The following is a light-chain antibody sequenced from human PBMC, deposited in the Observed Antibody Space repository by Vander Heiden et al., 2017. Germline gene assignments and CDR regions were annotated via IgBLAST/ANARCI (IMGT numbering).Light chain of an antibody. CDR3: CSYAGSYRV. CDR1: SGYVGGYNY. V-gene: IGLV2-11*01. CDR2: DVT. J-gene: IGLJ2*01. Sequence: QPRSASGSPGQSVTISCTGTSGYVGGYNYVSWFQHHPGKAPQLMIYDVTQRPSGVPARFSGSKSGNTASLTISGLQDEDEADYYCCSYAGSYRVFGVGTKLTVL.